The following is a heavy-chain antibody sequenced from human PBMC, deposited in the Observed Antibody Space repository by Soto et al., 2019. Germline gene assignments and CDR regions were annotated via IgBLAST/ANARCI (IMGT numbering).Heavy chain of an antibody. D-gene: IGHD3-22*01. CDR2: INAGNGNT. V-gene: IGHV1-3*01. CDR3: ARDPSDSSAYYHHSYYGMDV. CDR1: GYTFTSYG. Sequence: GASAKVFCKASGYTFTSYGIHWVRQAPGQRLEWTGWINAGNGNTKYSEKFQGRVTITRDTSASTAYLELSSLRSEDTAVYYCARDPSDSSAYYHHSYYGMDVWGQGTTVTVS. J-gene: IGHJ6*02.